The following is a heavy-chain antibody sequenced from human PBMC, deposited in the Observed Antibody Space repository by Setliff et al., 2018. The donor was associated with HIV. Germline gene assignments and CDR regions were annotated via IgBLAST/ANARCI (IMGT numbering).Heavy chain of an antibody. J-gene: IGHJ3*01. V-gene: IGHV4-34*01. D-gene: IGHD4-4*01. CDR3: ARVVETTYISGFGAFDV. CDR1: GGSFTNYF. Sequence: PSETLSLTCAVYGGSFTNYFWSWIRQSPGKGLEWIGEINHSGRTKYNPSLKSRVTISRDRSANQFPLILTSVTAADTGVYYCARVVETTYISGFGAFDVWGQGKVVTVSS. CDR2: INHSGRT.